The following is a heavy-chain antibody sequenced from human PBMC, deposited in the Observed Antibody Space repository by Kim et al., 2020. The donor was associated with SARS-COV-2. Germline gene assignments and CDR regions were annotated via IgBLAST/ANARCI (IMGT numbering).Heavy chain of an antibody. CDR2: IYTSGST. Sequence: SETLSLTCTVSGGSISRYYWSWIRQPAGKGLEWIGRIYTSGSTNYNPSLKSRVTMSVDTSKNQFSLKLSSVTAADPAVYYCAREGLYCSGGSCSSDYGMDIWGQGTTVTVSS. D-gene: IGHD2-15*01. V-gene: IGHV4-4*07. J-gene: IGHJ6*02. CDR3: AREGLYCSGGSCSSDYGMDI. CDR1: GGSISRYY.